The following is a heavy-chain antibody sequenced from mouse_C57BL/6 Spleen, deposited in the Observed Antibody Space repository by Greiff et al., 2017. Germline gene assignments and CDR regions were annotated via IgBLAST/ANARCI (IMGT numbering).Heavy chain of an antibody. D-gene: IGHD2-4*01. Sequence: EVKLMESGGGLVKPGGSLKLSCAASGFTFSDYGMHWVRQAPEKGLEWVAYISSGSSTIYYADTVKGRFTISRDNAKNTLFLQMTSLRSEDTAMYYCAREDYDRYFDVWGTGTTVTVSS. V-gene: IGHV5-17*01. CDR1: GFTFSDYG. CDR3: AREDYDRYFDV. J-gene: IGHJ1*03. CDR2: ISSGSSTI.